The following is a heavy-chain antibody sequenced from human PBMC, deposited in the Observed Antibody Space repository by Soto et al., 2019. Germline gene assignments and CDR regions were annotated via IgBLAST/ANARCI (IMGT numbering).Heavy chain of an antibody. CDR3: ATDGDYDILTGTPFDI. J-gene: IGHJ3*02. V-gene: IGHV4-59*12. D-gene: IGHD3-9*01. CDR1: GGSISSYY. CDR2: IYYSGST. Sequence: PSETLSLTCTVSGGSISSYYWSWIRQPPGKGLEWIGYIYYSGSTNYNPSLKSRVTISVDTSKNQFSLKLSSVTAADTAVYYCATDGDYDILTGTPFDIWGKGTMVTVSS.